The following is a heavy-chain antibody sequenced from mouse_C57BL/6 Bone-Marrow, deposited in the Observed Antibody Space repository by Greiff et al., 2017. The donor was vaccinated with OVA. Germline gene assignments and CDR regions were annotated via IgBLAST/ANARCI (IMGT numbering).Heavy chain of an antibody. CDR2: VYPRDGST. CDR3: APITTVVATDAMDY. CDR1: GYTFTSYD. D-gene: IGHD1-1*01. V-gene: IGHV1-85*01. J-gene: IGHJ4*01. Sequence: VQLQQSGPELVKPGASVKLSCKASGYTFTSYDINWVKQRPGQGLEWIGWVYPRDGSTKYNEKFKGKATLTVDTSSSTAYIELHSLTSEDSAVYFCAPITTVVATDAMDYWGQGTSVTVSS.